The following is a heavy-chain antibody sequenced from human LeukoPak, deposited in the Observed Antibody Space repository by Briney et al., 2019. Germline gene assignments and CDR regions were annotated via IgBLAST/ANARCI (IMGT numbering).Heavy chain of an antibody. CDR1: GFTFSSYW. J-gene: IGHJ3*02. CDR2: IKQDGSEK. Sequence: GGSLRLSCAASGFTFSSYWMSWVRQAPGKGLEWVANIKQDGSEKYYVDSVKGRFTISRDNAKNSLYLQMDSLRAEDTAVYYCARDTYYYDSSGYTDAFYIWGQGTMVTVSS. CDR3: ARDTYYYDSSGYTDAFYI. D-gene: IGHD3-22*01. V-gene: IGHV3-7*01.